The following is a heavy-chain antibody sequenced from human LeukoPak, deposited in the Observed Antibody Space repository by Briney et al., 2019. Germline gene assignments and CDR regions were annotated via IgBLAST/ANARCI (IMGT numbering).Heavy chain of an antibody. CDR1: GFTFSTSA. D-gene: IGHD4/OR15-4a*01. V-gene: IGHV3-23*01. CDR2: FSHIGTHT. CDR3: ARQGVDRTAWCSGRPFFDY. J-gene: IGHJ4*02. Sequence: GGSLRLSCAASGFTFSTSAMSWVRQSPGKGLEWVSSFSHIGTHTYYADSVKGRFAISRDNPKNTLYLQMNTVRAEDTAIYYCARQGVDRTAWCSGRPFFDYWGQGVLVTVSS.